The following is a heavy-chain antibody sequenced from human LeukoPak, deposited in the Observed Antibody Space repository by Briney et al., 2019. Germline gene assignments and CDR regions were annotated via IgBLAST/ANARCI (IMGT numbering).Heavy chain of an antibody. CDR2: INSDGSST. Sequence: GGSLRLSCAASGSTLSSHWMHWVRQVPGKGLVWVSRINSDGSSTYYADSVKGRFTISRDSAKNTLFLQMNSLRDEDTAVYYCATGKGSENPSFGYWGQGTLVTVSS. D-gene: IGHD2-15*01. V-gene: IGHV3-74*01. J-gene: IGHJ4*02. CDR3: ATGKGSENPSFGY. CDR1: GSTLSSHW.